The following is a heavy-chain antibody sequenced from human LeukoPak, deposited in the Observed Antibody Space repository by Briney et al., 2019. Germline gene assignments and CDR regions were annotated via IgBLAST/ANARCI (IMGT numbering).Heavy chain of an antibody. CDR2: ISVRNSPI. J-gene: IGHJ6*03. V-gene: IGHV3-48*04. Sequence: PGGPLRLSCAASGLTLSIFDMNWVRHAPGKGLEWVSYISVRNSPIYYADSVKGRLTISRDNAKNSLYLEMNKLGAEDTAVYYCGRGVRSPLYSSYYMDVWGKGSSATLSS. D-gene: IGHD2-15*01. CDR1: GLTLSIFD. CDR3: GRGVRSPLYSSYYMDV.